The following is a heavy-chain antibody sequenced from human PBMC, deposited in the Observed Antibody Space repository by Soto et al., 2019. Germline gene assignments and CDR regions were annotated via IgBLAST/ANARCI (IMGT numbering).Heavy chain of an antibody. D-gene: IGHD2-2*01. J-gene: IGHJ6*02. CDR1: GGSISSYY. V-gene: IGHV4-59*01. CDR3: ARWKGSSTTLQGIPYYYGIDV. CDR2: IYYSGST. Sequence: SETLSLTCTVSGGSISSYYWSWIRQPPGKGLEWIGYIYYSGSTNYNPSLKSRVTISVDTSKNQFSLKLSSVTAADTAVYYCARWKGSSTTLQGIPYYYGIDVWGQGTTVTVSS.